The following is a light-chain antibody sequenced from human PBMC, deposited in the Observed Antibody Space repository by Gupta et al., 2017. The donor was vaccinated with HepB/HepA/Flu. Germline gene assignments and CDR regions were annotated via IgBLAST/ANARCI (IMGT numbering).Light chain of an antibody. CDR2: LGS. J-gene: IGKJ2*04. V-gene: IGKV2-28*01. Sequence: DIVMTQSPLSLPVTPGEPASISCRSSQSLLHSNGYNYLDWYLQKPGQSPQLLIYLGSNRASRVPDRFSGSGSGTDFTLKISRVEAEDVGVYYCMQALQTRCSFGQGTKLEIK. CDR1: QSLLHSNGYNY. CDR3: MQALQTRCS.